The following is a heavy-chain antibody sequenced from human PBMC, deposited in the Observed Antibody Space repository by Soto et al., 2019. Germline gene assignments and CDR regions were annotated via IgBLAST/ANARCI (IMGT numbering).Heavy chain of an antibody. V-gene: IGHV3-23*01. CDR3: AGGRTVATPYHYYWGMDV. J-gene: IGHJ6*02. D-gene: IGHD4-4*01. CDR1: GITFTNYV. CDR2: ISGSGDST. Sequence: PLGSLRRSCAASGITFTNYVMTWVRQVPWKWLEWVAGISGSGDSTYYADSVKGRFTITRDRSKNTLFLQMNSVRAEDTAIYYCAGGRTVATPYHYYWGMDVWGQGTTVTVSS.